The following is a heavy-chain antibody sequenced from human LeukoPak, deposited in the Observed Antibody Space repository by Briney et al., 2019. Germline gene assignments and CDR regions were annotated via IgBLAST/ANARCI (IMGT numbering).Heavy chain of an antibody. CDR1: GGSISSGSYY. V-gene: IGHV4-61*02. CDR2: IYTSGST. CDR3: ARQYCSGGSCYYDY. Sequence: SQTLSLTCTVSGGSISSGSYYRSWIRQPAGKGLEWIGRIYTSGSTNYNPSLKSRVTISVDTSKNQFSLKLSSVTAADTAVYYCARQYCSGGSCYYDYWGQGTLVTVSS. J-gene: IGHJ4*02. D-gene: IGHD2-15*01.